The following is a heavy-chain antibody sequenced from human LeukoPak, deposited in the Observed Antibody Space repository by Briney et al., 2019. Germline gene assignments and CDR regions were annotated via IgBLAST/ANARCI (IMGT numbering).Heavy chain of an antibody. V-gene: IGHV3-30-3*01. D-gene: IGHD3-22*01. CDR3: ARDGSSGYYYAYYFDY. Sequence: GGSLRLSCAASGFTFSSYAMHWVRQSPGRGLEWVAVISYDGSNKYYADSVKGRFTISRDNSKNTLYLQMNSLRAEDTAVYYCARDGSSGYYYAYYFDYWGQGTLVTVSS. CDR2: ISYDGSNK. CDR1: GFTFSSYA. J-gene: IGHJ4*02.